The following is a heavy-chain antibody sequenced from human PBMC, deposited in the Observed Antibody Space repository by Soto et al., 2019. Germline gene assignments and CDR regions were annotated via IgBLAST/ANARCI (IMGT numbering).Heavy chain of an antibody. Sequence: QLQLQESGPGLVKPSETLSLTCTVSGGSISSSSYYWGWIRQPPGKGLEWIGSIYYSGSTYYNPSLKSRATISVDTSKNQFSLKLSSVTAADTAVYYCARGSPKISSWIQLRRAFDIWGQGTMVTVSS. CDR3: ARGSPKISSWIQLRRAFDI. V-gene: IGHV4-39*01. CDR1: GGSISSSSYY. D-gene: IGHD5-18*01. CDR2: IYYSGST. J-gene: IGHJ3*02.